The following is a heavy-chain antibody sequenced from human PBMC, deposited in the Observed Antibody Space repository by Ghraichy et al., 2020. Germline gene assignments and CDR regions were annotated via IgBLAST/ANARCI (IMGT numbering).Heavy chain of an antibody. CDR1: GFTLNSYA. CDR3: ASALIYNPYYYGMDV. CDR2: ISGDGGST. V-gene: IGHV3-23*01. Sequence: GGSLRLSCAASGFTLNSYALNWVRQPPGKGLEWVSAISGDGGSTYSADSVKGRFTISRDISKNTLYLQMNSLRAEDTAGYYCASALIYNPYYYGMDVWGQGTTVTVSS. J-gene: IGHJ6*02. D-gene: IGHD1-14*01.